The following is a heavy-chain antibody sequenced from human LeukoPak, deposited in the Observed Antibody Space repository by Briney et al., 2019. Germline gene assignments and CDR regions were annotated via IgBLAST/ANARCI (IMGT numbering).Heavy chain of an antibody. J-gene: IGHJ4*01. V-gene: IGHV1-2*02. CDR2: VNPNSGVT. CDR1: GYTFIRYY. CDR3: ARDTGFPFFDF. Sequence: GASVKVSCKASGYTFIRYYIHWVRQAPGQGLEWMGSVNPNSGVTDYAQKFQGRITMTRNTSISTAYMELNRLTSDDTAVYYCARDTGFPFFDFWGHGALVTVSS.